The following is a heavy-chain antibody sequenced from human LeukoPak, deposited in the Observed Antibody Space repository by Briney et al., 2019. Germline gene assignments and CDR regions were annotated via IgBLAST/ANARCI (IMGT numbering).Heavy chain of an antibody. V-gene: IGHV1-24*01. CDR1: GYTLTELS. D-gene: IGHD6-13*01. Sequence: GASVKVSCKVSGYTLTELSMHWVRQAPGKGLEWMGGFDPEDGETIYAQKFQGRVTMTADKSTSTAYMELSSLRSEDTAVYYCARGKGYSSSWYYYWGQGTLVTVSS. CDR2: FDPEDGET. CDR3: ARGKGYSSSWYYY. J-gene: IGHJ4*02.